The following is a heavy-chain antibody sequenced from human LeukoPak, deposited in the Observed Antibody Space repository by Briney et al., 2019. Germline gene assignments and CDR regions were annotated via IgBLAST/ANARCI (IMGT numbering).Heavy chain of an antibody. CDR1: GYTCTSYY. J-gene: IGHJ4*02. V-gene: IGHV1-46*01. CDR3: ASFHSSGWYYY. CDR2: INPSGGST. Sequence: ASVKVSCKASGYTCTSYYMHWVRQAPGQGLEWMGIINPSGGSTSYAQKFQGRVTMTRDTSTSTVYMELSSLRSEDTAVYYCASFHSSGWYYYWGQGTLVTVSS. D-gene: IGHD6-19*01.